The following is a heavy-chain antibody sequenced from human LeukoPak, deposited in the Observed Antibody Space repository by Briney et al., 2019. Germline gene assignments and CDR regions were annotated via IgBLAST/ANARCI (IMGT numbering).Heavy chain of an antibody. J-gene: IGHJ3*02. CDR1: GFSISTYA. CDR3: ARERYNWNYVYGAFDI. Sequence: GGSLRLSCAASGFSISTYAMHWVRQAPGKGLVWVSRINSDGTSTTYADSVKGRFTISRDNAKNTLYLQMNSLRAEDTAVYYCARERYNWNYVYGAFDIWGQGTMVTVSS. CDR2: INSDGTST. D-gene: IGHD1-7*01. V-gene: IGHV3-74*01.